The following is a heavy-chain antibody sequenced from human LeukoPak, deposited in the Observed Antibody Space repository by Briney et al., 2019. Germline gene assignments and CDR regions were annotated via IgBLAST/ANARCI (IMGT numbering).Heavy chain of an antibody. J-gene: IGHJ4*02. Sequence: GGSLRLSCAASGFTFSSYSMNWVRQAPGKGLEWVANIKPDGSEKYFVDSVKGRFTISRDNAKNSLYLQMNSLRAEDTAVYYCTSGDHSDYWGQGTLVTVAS. CDR1: GFTFSSYS. V-gene: IGHV3-7*01. CDR2: IKPDGSEK. CDR3: TSGDHSDY. D-gene: IGHD3-3*01.